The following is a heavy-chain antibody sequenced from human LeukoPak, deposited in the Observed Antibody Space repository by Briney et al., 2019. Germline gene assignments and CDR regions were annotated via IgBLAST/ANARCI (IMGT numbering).Heavy chain of an antibody. CDR2: INPNSGGT. CDR1: GYTFTGYY. D-gene: IGHD6-13*01. Sequence: ASVKVSCKASGYTFTGYYMHWVRQAPGQGLEWMGWINPNSGGTNYAQKFQGRVTMTRDTSISTVNMELSRLRSDDTAVYYCARDPSSSWYFDYWGQGTLVTVSS. V-gene: IGHV1-2*02. J-gene: IGHJ4*02. CDR3: ARDPSSSWYFDY.